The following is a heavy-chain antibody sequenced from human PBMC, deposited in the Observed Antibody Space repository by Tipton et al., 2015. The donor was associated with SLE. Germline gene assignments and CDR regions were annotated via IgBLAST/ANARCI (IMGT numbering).Heavy chain of an antibody. CDR2: IYPVDSDT. J-gene: IGHJ3*02. Sequence: QLVQSGPEVKKPGESLKISCKGSGYSFTTYWIGWVRQMPGKGLEWMGIIYPVDSDTRYSPSFHGQVTISADRSITTAYLQWSSLKASDTAMYYCARQRLTGDAFDIWGQGTMVTVSS. D-gene: IGHD7-27*01. V-gene: IGHV5-51*01. CDR1: GYSFTTYW. CDR3: ARQRLTGDAFDI.